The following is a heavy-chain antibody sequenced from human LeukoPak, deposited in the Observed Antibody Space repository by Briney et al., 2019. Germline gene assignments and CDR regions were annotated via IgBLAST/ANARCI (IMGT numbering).Heavy chain of an antibody. V-gene: IGHV1-3*01. CDR1: GYTFTSYA. CDR2: INAGNGNT. Sequence: ASVKVSCKASGYTFTSYAMHWVRQAPGQRLEWMGWINAGNGNTKYSQKFQGRVTITRDTSASTAYMELSSLRSEDTAVYYCARDRQGYCSGGSCRRYDYWGQGTLVTVSS. J-gene: IGHJ4*02. CDR3: ARDRQGYCSGGSCRRYDY. D-gene: IGHD2-15*01.